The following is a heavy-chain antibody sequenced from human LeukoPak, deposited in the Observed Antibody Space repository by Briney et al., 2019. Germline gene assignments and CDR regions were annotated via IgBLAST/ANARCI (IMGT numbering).Heavy chain of an antibody. CDR2: IYYSGST. D-gene: IGHD6-13*01. CDR3: ARAVEKGVYSSSWYPVFWFDP. J-gene: IGHJ5*02. V-gene: IGHV4-59*01. Sequence: ASETLSLTCTVSGGSISSYYWSWIRQPPGKGLEWIGYIYYSGSTNYNPSLKSRVTISVDTSKNQFSLKLSSVTAADTAVYYCARAVEKGVYSSSWYPVFWFDPWGQGTLVTVSS. CDR1: GGSISSYY.